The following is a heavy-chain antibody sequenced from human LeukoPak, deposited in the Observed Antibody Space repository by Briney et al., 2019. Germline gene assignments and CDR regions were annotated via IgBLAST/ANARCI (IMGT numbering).Heavy chain of an antibody. V-gene: IGHV3-7*01. Sequence: GWSLTLSCAASGFRFSRHWRIWVRQAPGKGREGLANIKEDVSETYYVDYVQGRLTISRENTKNSLFLQMNSLRVEDTAVYYCASDSGWYSWHYWGQGTLVSVSS. CDR2: IKEDVSET. CDR3: ASDSGWYSWHY. CDR1: GFRFSRHW. D-gene: IGHD6-19*01. J-gene: IGHJ4*02.